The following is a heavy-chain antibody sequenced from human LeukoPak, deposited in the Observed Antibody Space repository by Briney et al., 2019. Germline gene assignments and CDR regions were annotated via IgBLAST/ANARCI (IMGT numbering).Heavy chain of an antibody. V-gene: IGHV4-59*11. J-gene: IGHJ4*02. Sequence: SETLSLTCSVSGGSISSHYWSWIRQPPGKGLEWIGYIYHSGSTYYNPSLKSRVTISVDRSKNQFSLKLSSVTAADTAVYYCAREGNMVRGVNDYWGQGTLVTVSS. D-gene: IGHD3-10*01. CDR1: GGSISSHY. CDR2: IYHSGST. CDR3: AREGNMVRGVNDY.